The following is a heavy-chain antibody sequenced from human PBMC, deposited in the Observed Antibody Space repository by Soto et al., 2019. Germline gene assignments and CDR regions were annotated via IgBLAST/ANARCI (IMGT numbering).Heavy chain of an antibody. CDR2: ISRSGDST. J-gene: IGHJ6*02. V-gene: IGHV3-23*01. CDR3: APGAFAGYYSYGMDV. Sequence: PGGSLRLSCAASGFTFSNYAMTWVRQAPGKGLEWVSAISRSGDSTYYADSVKGRFTISRDNSKNTLYVQMNSLRAEDTAVYYCAPGAFAGYYSYGMDVWGPGTTVTVSS. D-gene: IGHD3-16*01. CDR1: GFTFSNYA.